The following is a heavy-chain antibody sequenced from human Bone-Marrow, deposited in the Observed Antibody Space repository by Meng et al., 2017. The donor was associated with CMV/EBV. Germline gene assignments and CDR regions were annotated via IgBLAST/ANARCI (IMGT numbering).Heavy chain of an antibody. J-gene: IGHJ5*02. CDR2: INHSGST. CDR1: GGSFSGYY. D-gene: IGHD3-10*02. V-gene: IGHV4-34*01. CDR3: AIRRPNVKWFGP. Sequence: SETLSLTCAVYGGSFSGYYWSWIRQPPGKGLEWIGEINHSGSTNYNPSLKSRVTISVDTSKNQFSLKLSSVTAADTAVYYWAIRRPNVKWFGPWGQGTLVTVAS.